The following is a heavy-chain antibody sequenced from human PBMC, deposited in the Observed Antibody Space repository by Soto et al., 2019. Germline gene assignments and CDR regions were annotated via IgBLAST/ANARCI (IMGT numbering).Heavy chain of an antibody. CDR3: AKDRGGLHPNGPYYYYYGMDV. CDR1: GFTFSSYG. Sequence: PGGSLRLSCAAPGFTFSSYGMHWVRQAPGKGLEWVAVISYDGSNKYYADSVKGRFTISRDNSKNTLYLQMNSLRAEDTAVYYCAKDRGGLHPNGPYYYYYGMDVWGQGTTVTVSS. J-gene: IGHJ6*02. V-gene: IGHV3-30*18. D-gene: IGHD4-4*01. CDR2: ISYDGSNK.